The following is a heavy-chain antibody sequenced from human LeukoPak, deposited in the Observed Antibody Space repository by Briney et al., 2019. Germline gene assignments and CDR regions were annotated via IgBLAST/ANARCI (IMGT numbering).Heavy chain of an antibody. CDR2: ISSSSSYI. CDR1: GFTFSSYS. J-gene: IGHJ4*02. V-gene: IGHV3-21*04. CDR3: AKVGNYYDSSGYYRHFDY. Sequence: GGSLRLSCAASGFTFSSYSMKWVRQAPGKGLEWVSSISSSSSYIYYADSVKGRFTISRDNAKNSLYLQMNSLRAEDTAVYYCAKVGNYYDSSGYYRHFDYWGQGTLVTVSS. D-gene: IGHD3-22*01.